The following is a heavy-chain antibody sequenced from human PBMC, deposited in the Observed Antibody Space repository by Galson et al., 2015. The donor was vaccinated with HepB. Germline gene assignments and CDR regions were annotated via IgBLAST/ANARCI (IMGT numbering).Heavy chain of an antibody. V-gene: IGHV3-48*03. CDR1: GFTFSSYE. J-gene: IGHJ6*02. Sequence: SLRLSCAASGFTFSSYEMNWVRQAPGKGLEWVSYISSSGSTIYYADSVKGRFTISRDNAKNSLYLQMNSLRAEDTAVYYCAREPLMLAGYPGSYYGMDVWGQGTTVTVSS. D-gene: IGHD6-19*01. CDR3: AREPLMLAGYPGSYYGMDV. CDR2: ISSSGSTI.